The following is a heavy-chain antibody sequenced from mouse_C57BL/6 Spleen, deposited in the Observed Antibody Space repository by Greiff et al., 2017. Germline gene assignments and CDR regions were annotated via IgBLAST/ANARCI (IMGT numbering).Heavy chain of an antibody. D-gene: IGHD2-5*01. CDR3: ARDSNYPFAY. Sequence: VQLQQPGAELVKPGASVKLSCKASGYTFTSYWMQWVKQRPGQGLEWIGEIDPSDSYTNYNQKFKGKATLTVDTSSSTAYMQLSSLTSEDSAVYYCARDSNYPFAYWGQGTLVTVSA. CDR1: GYTFTSYW. CDR2: IDPSDSYT. V-gene: IGHV1-50*01. J-gene: IGHJ3*01.